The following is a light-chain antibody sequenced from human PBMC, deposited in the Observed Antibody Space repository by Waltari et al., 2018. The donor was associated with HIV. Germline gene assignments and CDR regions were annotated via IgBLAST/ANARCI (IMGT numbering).Light chain of an antibody. J-gene: IGLJ2*01. CDR2: GNS. Sequence: QSVLTQPPSVSGAPGQRVTISCTGSSSNIGAGSDVHWYQQLPGTAPRVRIYGNSNRPSGVPDRFSGSKSGTSASLAITGLQAEDEADYYCQSYDTSLSGSGVFGGGTKLTVL. V-gene: IGLV1-40*01. CDR1: SSNIGAGSD. CDR3: QSYDTSLSGSGV.